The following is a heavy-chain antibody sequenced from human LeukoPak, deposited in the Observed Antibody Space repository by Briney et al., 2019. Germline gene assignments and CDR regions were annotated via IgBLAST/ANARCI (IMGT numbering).Heavy chain of an antibody. D-gene: IGHD5-18*01. J-gene: IGHJ4*02. V-gene: IGHV4-4*07. CDR2: IYTSGST. CDR1: RGSISSYY. Sequence: PSETLSHTCTVSRGSISSYYWSWIRQPAGKELEWIGRIYTSGSTIYNPSLKSRVTMSVDTSKNQFSLKLSSVTAADTAVYYCTRSGYNYDFDYWGQGTLVTVSS. CDR3: TRSGYNYDFDY.